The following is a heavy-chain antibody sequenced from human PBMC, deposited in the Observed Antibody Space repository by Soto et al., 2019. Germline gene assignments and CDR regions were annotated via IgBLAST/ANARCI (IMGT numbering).Heavy chain of an antibody. D-gene: IGHD2-2*01. CDR2: IYSGGST. CDR1: GFTVSINY. V-gene: IGHV3-53*01. J-gene: IGHJ6*02. Sequence: GGSLRLSCAASGFTVSINYMSWVREAPGKGLEWVSVIYSGGSTYYADSVKGRFTISRDNSKNTLYLQMNSLRAEDTAVYYCARDARSRVSGMDVWGQGTTVTVSS. CDR3: ARDARSRVSGMDV.